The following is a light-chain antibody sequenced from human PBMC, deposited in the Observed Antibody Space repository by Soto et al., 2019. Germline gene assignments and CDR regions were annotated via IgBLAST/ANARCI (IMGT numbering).Light chain of an antibody. CDR2: AAA. J-gene: IGKJ2*01. Sequence: IVLTQSPGTLSLSPGERATLSCRASQSVSSAFFAWYQQKPGQPLRLLIYAAASRATGIPDRFSGSGSATDFTLTISRLELEDFAVYYCQQYGDSPPTFGRGTK. CDR1: QSVSSAF. CDR3: QQYGDSPPT. V-gene: IGKV3-20*01.